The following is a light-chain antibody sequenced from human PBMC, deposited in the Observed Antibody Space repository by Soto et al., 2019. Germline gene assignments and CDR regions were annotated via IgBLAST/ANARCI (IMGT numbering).Light chain of an antibody. CDR2: DAS. CDR1: QSVSSY. J-gene: IGKJ4*01. V-gene: IGKV3-11*01. Sequence: EILLTQSPATLSLSPGERATLSCRASQSVSSYLAWYQQKPGQAPRLLIYDASNRATGIPARFSGSGSGTDFTLTISSLEPEDFAVXXXQQRXXXXXTXGGGTKVDIK. CDR3: QQRXXXXXT.